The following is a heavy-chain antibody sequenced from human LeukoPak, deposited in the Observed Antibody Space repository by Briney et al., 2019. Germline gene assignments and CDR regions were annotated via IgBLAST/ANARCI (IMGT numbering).Heavy chain of an antibody. CDR3: VTSGGLPSNTLIV. J-gene: IGHJ3*01. CDR1: VYMFDVFY. D-gene: IGHD2-15*01. Sequence: ASLKVSCEGSVYMFDVFYMHWVRQGPRQGLEWMGWIDPNNGETVYAQEFQGRVTMTRDTSIATAYMELTSLTFDDSAVYYCVTSGGLPSNTLIVWGQGTKVTVSS. CDR2: IDPNNGET. V-gene: IGHV1-2*02.